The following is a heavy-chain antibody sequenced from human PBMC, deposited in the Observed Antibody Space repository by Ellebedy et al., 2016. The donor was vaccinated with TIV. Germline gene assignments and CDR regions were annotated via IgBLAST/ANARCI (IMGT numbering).Heavy chain of an antibody. J-gene: IGHJ6*03. V-gene: IGHV7-4-1*02. D-gene: IGHD1-1*01. CDR3: ARDSRYNWNDWDYYHMDV. CDR1: GYTFTAYP. Sequence: ASVKVSCKASGYTFTAYPMNWVRQAPGQGLEWLGWINTHTGNPTYSQGFRGQFVFSLDTSVSTAYLEISGLRAEDTAVYYCARDSRYNWNDWDYYHMDVWGRGTTVTVSS. CDR2: INTHTGNP.